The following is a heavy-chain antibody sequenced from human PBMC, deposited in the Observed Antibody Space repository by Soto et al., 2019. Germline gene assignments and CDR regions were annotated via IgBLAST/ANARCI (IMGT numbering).Heavy chain of an antibody. J-gene: IGHJ4*02. CDR1: GGSISSSNW. CDR2: IYHSGNT. CDR3: ARRWGEGRVDY. D-gene: IGHD3-10*01. Sequence: QVKLQESGPGLVKPSGTRSLTCAVSGGSISSSNWWSWVRQPPGKGLEWIGEIYHSGNTNYNPSLNSRVTMAVDKSRNQFSLKLSSVTAADTAVYYCARRWGEGRVDYWGQGTLVTVSS. V-gene: IGHV4-4*02.